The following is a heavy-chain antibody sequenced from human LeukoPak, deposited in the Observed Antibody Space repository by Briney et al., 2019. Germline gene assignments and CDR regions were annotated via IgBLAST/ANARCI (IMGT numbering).Heavy chain of an antibody. CDR2: IKHIGNT. CDR1: GGSFSGYY. Sequence: SAETLSLTCAVYGGSFSGYYRSWIRQPPGKGLEWIGEIKHIGNTNYNPSLKSRVTRSVDTSENQFSLKLSSVTAADTAVYYCARGFLVVVPAARSYYYGMDVWGQGTTVTVSS. V-gene: IGHV4-34*01. D-gene: IGHD2-2*01. J-gene: IGHJ6*02. CDR3: ARGFLVVVPAARSYYYGMDV.